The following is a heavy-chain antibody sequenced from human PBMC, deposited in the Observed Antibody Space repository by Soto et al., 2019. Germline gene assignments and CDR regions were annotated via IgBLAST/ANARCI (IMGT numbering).Heavy chain of an antibody. J-gene: IGHJ6*02. CDR2: ISGRGVST. CDR1: GFTLTTYS. D-gene: IGHD6-13*01. V-gene: IGHV3-23*01. CDR3: AKAKYSNAMDV. Sequence: GGSLRLSCAASGFTLTTYSISWARQAPWKGLESVSTISGRGVSTYYADSVKGRFTMSRDNSKNTLYLQIKSLRAEDTAVYYCAKAKYSNAMDVFGQRTTLTLCS.